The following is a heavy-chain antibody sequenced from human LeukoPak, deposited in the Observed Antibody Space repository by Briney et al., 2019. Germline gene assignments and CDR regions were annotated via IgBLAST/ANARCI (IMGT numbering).Heavy chain of an antibody. CDR3: ASPLFGEFGAFDI. Sequence: GEPLRISCKGSGYSFTSYWSSWVRQMPGKGLECMGRIDPSDSYTNYSTPFQGHVTISADKSISTAYLQWSSLKASDTAMYYCASPLFGEFGAFDIWGQGTMVTVSS. CDR1: GYSFTSYW. V-gene: IGHV5-10-1*01. D-gene: IGHD3-10*01. J-gene: IGHJ3*02. CDR2: IDPSDSYT.